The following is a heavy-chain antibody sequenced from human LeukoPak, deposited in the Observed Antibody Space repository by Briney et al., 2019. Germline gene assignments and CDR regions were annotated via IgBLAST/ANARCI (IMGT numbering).Heavy chain of an antibody. V-gene: IGHV1-8*01. Sequence: ASVKVSCKASGYTFTSYDINWVRQATGQGLEWMGWMNPNSGNTGYAQKFQGRVTMTRNTSISTAYMELSSLRSEDTAVYYCARVRQQPNWFDPWGQGTLVTVSS. CDR1: GYTFTSYD. D-gene: IGHD6-13*01. CDR2: MNPNSGNT. CDR3: ARVRQQPNWFDP. J-gene: IGHJ5*02.